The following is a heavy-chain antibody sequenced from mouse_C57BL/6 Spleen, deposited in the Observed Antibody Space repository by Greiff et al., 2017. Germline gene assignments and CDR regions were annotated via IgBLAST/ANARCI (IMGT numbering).Heavy chain of an antibody. CDR2: IYPGSGST. J-gene: IGHJ2*01. CDR1: GYTFTSYW. D-gene: IGHD1-1*01. Sequence: QVQLKQPGAELVKPGASVKMSCKASGYTFTSYWITWVQQRPGQGLEWIGDIYPGSGSTNYNEKFKSKATLTVDTSSSTAYMQLSSLTSEDSAVYYCARSEDYGSRSDYWGQGTTLTVSS. V-gene: IGHV1-55*01. CDR3: ARSEDYGSRSDY.